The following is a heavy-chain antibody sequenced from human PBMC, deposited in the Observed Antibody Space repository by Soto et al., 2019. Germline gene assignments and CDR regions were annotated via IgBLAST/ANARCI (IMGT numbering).Heavy chain of an antibody. D-gene: IGHD3-16*02. CDR1: GFSLSNARMG. CDR2: IFSNDEK. Sequence: QVTLKESGPVLVNPTETLTLTCTVSGFSLSNARMGVSWIRQPPGKALEWLAHIFSNDEKSYSTSLKSRLTISKDTSKSQVVLTMTNMDPVDTATYYCARSFYDYVWGSYRSGGYFDYWGQGTLVTVSS. CDR3: ARSFYDYVWGSYRSGGYFDY. V-gene: IGHV2-26*01. J-gene: IGHJ4*02.